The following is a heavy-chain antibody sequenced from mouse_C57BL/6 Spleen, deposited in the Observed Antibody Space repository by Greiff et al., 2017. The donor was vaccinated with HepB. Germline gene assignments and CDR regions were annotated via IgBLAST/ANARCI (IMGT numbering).Heavy chain of an antibody. J-gene: IGHJ2*01. Sequence: QVQLQQSGAELVRPGASVTLSCKASGYTFTDYEMHWVKQTPVHGLEWIGAIDPETGGTAYNQKFKGKAILTADTSSSTAYMELRSLTSEDSAVYYCTRNGYQVYWGQGTTLTVSS. CDR3: TRNGYQVY. V-gene: IGHV1-15*01. CDR1: GYTFTDYE. D-gene: IGHD2-2*01. CDR2: IDPETGGT.